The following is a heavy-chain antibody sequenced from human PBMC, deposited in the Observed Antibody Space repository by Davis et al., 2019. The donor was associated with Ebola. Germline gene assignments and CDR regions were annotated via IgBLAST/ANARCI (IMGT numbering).Heavy chain of an antibody. CDR3: ARGSVGTAFRAFDI. D-gene: IGHD5-18*01. Sequence: GESPKIPCAASGFTFSDHYMDWVRQAPRQGLEWVARIRNKGNSHTTEYAASVKGRFTISRDDSENSHYLQMNSLKTEDTAVYYCARGSVGTAFRAFDIWGQGTMVTVSS. V-gene: IGHV3-72*01. J-gene: IGHJ3*02. CDR1: GFTFSDHY. CDR2: IRNKGNSHTT.